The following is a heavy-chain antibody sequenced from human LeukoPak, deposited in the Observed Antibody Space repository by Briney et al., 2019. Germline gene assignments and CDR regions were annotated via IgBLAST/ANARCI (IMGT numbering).Heavy chain of an antibody. J-gene: IGHJ4*02. CDR3: AKVWDYEFDY. D-gene: IGHD4-17*01. V-gene: IGHV3-23*01. CDR1: GFTVSSNY. Sequence: GGSLRLSCAASGFTVSSNYMSWVRQAPGKGLEWVSVISGSGGSTYYADSVKGRFTISRDNSKNTLYLQMNSLRAEDTAVYYCAKVWDYEFDYWGQGTLVTVSS. CDR2: ISGSGGST.